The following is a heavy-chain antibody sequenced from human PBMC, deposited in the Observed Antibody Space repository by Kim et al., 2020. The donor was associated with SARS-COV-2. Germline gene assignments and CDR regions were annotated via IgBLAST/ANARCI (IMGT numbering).Heavy chain of an antibody. CDR1: GGSFSGYY. CDR3: ARGAGDYVWGSYRGGRDFDY. D-gene: IGHD3-16*02. J-gene: IGHJ4*02. Sequence: SETLSLTCAVYGGSFSGYYWSWIRQPPGKGLEWIGEINHSGSTNYNPSLKSRVTISVDTSKNQFSLKLSSVTAADTAVYYCARGAGDYVWGSYRGGRDFDYWGQGTLVTVSS. V-gene: IGHV4-34*01. CDR2: INHSGST.